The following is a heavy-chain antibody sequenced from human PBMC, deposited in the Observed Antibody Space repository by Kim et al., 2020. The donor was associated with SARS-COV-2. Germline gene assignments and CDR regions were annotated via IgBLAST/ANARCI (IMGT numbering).Heavy chain of an antibody. CDR3: ARGWSEGFDY. V-gene: IGHV3-48*03. J-gene: IGHJ4*02. CDR1: GFTFSSYE. Sequence: GGSLRLSCAASGFTFSSYEMNWVRQAPGKGLEWVSYISSSGSTIYYADSVKGRFTISRDNAKNSLYLQMNSLRAEDTAVYYCARGWSEGFDYWGQGTLVTVSS. CDR2: ISSSGSTI.